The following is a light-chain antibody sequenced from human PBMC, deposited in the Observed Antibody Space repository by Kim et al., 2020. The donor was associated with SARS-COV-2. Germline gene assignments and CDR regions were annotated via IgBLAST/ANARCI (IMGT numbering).Light chain of an antibody. Sequence: SVGDRVTITCRASQSISSWLAWYQQKPGKAPKLLIYKASSLESGVPSRFSGSGSGTEFTLTIRSLQPDDFATYYCQQYNSYSPLTFGGGTKVDIK. V-gene: IGKV1-5*03. CDR3: QQYNSYSPLT. CDR2: KAS. CDR1: QSISSW. J-gene: IGKJ4*01.